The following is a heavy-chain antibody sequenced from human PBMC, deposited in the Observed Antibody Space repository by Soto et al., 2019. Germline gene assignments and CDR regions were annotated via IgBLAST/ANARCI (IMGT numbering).Heavy chain of an antibody. CDR2: SYYSGTS. Sequence: PSETLSLTCTVSGGSIRVQSYYWTWIRQTPGKGLEWVGSSYYSGTSYFNPALKGRVTISVDTSTNQFSLRPTSVTAADTAVYYCTRRYNWNDYYFDPWGQGTLVTV. CDR3: TRRYNWNDYYFDP. D-gene: IGHD1-20*01. V-gene: IGHV4-39*01. J-gene: IGHJ5*02. CDR1: GGSIRVQSYY.